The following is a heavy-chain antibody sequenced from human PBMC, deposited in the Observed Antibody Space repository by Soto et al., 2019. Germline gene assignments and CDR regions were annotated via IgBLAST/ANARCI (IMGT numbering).Heavy chain of an antibody. CDR1: GGIFSSNT. V-gene: IGHV1-69*06. CDR2: IIPLFGTA. CDR3: ASKAACGGDCYAFDS. D-gene: IGHD2-21*02. J-gene: IGHJ4*02. Sequence: QVYLGQSGAEVKKPGSSVKISCKASGGIFSSNTINWVRQAAGQGLEWMGGIIPLFGTANYAEKFQGRVTITADKSTKTEYMALTSLRSEDTAVYYCASKAACGGDCYAFDSWGQGTLVTVSS.